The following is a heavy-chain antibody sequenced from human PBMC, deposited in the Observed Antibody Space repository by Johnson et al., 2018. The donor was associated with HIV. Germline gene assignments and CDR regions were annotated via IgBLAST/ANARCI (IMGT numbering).Heavy chain of an antibody. Sequence: VQLVESGGGVVQPGRYVRLSCAASGFIFSNYGMHWVRQAPGKGLEWVTLIWYDGSNKYYADSVKGRFTISRDNSKNTLYLQMNSLRAEDTAVYYCAKGGAHGEGGFDIWGQGTMVTVSS. CDR1: GFIFSNYG. V-gene: IGHV3-33*06. D-gene: IGHD3-10*01. J-gene: IGHJ3*02. CDR2: IWYDGSNK. CDR3: AKGGAHGEGGFDI.